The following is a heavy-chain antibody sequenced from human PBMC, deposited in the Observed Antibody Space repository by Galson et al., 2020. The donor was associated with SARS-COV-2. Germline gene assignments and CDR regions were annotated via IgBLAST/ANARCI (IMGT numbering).Heavy chain of an antibody. CDR3: ARVMIAGWFDP. Sequence: ASVKVSCKASGYTFTSYGLSWVRQAPGQGLEWMGRISGYNGNTNYAQKFQGRVTMTIDTSTDTAYMELRSLRSDDTAFYYCARVMIAGWFDPWGQGTLVTVSS. V-gene: IGHV1-18*01. D-gene: IGHD3-16*01. CDR2: ISGYNGNT. CDR1: GYTFTSYG. J-gene: IGHJ5*02.